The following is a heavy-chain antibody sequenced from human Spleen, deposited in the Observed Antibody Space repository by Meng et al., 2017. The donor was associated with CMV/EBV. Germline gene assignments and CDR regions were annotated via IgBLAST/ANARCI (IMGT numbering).Heavy chain of an antibody. Sequence: SETLSLTCTVSGGSVSSGSYYWSWIRQPPGKGLEWIGYIYYSGSTNYNPSLKSRVTISVDTSKNQFSLKLSSVTAADTAVYYCARGTSGDIVVVPAATLGGGRDTYYYYGMDVWGQGTTVTVSS. CDR1: GGSVSSGSYY. J-gene: IGHJ6*02. CDR2: IYYSGST. D-gene: IGHD2-2*01. V-gene: IGHV4-61*01. CDR3: ARGTSGDIVVVPAATLGGGRDTYYYYGMDV.